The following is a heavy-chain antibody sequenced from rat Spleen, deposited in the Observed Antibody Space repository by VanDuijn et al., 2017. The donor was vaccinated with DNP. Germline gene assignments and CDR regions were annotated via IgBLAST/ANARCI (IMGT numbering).Heavy chain of an antibody. D-gene: IGHD1-7*01. V-gene: IGHV3-1*01. CDR3: ARWTRYFDY. CDR2: ISYSGST. J-gene: IGHJ2*01. Sequence: EVQLQESGSGLMKPSQSLSLTCSVTGYSITSNYWGWIRKFPGNKMEYIGHISYSGSTNYNPSLRSRISITRDTSKNHFFLHLNSVTTEDTATYYCARWTRYFDYWGQGVMVTVSS. CDR1: GYSITSNY.